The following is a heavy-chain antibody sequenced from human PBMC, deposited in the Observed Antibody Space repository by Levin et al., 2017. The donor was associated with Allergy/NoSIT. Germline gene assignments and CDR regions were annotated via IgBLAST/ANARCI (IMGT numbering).Heavy chain of an antibody. V-gene: IGHV4-59*01. CDR1: GGSISSYY. Sequence: SETLSLTCTVSGGSISSYYWSWIRQPPGKGLEWIGYIYYSGSTNYNPSLKSRVTISVDTSKNQFSLKLTSVTAADTAVYYCATIVATIAAGFDPWGQGTLVTVSS. D-gene: IGHD5-12*01. J-gene: IGHJ5*02. CDR2: IYYSGST. CDR3: ATIVATIAAGFDP.